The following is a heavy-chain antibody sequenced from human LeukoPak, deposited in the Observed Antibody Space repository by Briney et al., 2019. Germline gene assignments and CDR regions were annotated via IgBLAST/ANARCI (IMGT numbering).Heavy chain of an antibody. CDR2: INPNSGGT. J-gene: IGHJ4*02. V-gene: IGHV1-2*02. CDR1: GYTFTGYY. Sequence: GASVKVSCKASGYTFTGYYMHWVRQAPGQGLEWMGWINPNSGGTNYAQKFQGRVTMTRDTSISTAYMELSRLRSDDTAVYYCARVGPYGSGSYYLHWGQGTLVTVSS. D-gene: IGHD3-10*01. CDR3: ARVGPYGSGSYYLH.